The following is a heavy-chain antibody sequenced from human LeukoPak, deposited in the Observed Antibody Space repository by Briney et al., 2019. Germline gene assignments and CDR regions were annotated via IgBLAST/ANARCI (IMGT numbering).Heavy chain of an antibody. CDR1: GFTVSSNY. V-gene: IGHV3-53*01. Sequence: PGGSLRLSCAASGFTVSSNYMSWVRQAPGKGLEWVSVIYSGGSTYYADSVKGRFTISRDNSKNTLYLQMNSLGAEDTAVYYCARSGEMATIMGDWGQGTLVTVSS. J-gene: IGHJ4*02. CDR2: IYSGGST. CDR3: ARSGEMATIMGD. D-gene: IGHD5-24*01.